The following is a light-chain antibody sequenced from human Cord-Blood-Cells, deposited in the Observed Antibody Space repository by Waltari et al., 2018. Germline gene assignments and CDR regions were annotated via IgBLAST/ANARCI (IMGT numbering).Light chain of an antibody. V-gene: IGKV3-11*01. CDR3: QQRSNWPPIT. CDR1: QSVSSD. J-gene: IGKJ5*01. Sequence: DIVLTQSPATLSLSPGERATLSCRASQSVSSDLAWYQQNPGQAPRLLIYDASNRATGIPARFSGSGSGTDFTLTISSLEPEDFAVYYCQQRSNWPPITFGQGTRLEIK. CDR2: DAS.